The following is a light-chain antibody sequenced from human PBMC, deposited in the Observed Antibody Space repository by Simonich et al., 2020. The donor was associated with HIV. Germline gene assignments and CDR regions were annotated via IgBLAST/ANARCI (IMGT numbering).Light chain of an antibody. CDR3: QQYNNWPPIT. J-gene: IGKJ5*01. CDR1: QRVSSN. Sequence: EIVMTQSPATLSVSPGERATLSCRASQRVSSNLAWYQQKPCQAPRLLSFGASTRATGIPARVSGSGSGTEFTLTISSLQSEDFAVYYCQQYNNWPPITFGQGTRLEIK. V-gene: IGKV3-15*01. CDR2: GAS.